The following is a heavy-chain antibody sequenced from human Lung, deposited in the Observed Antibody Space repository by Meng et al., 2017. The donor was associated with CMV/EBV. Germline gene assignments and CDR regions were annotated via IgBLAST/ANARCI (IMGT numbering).Heavy chain of an antibody. CDR2: IYHSGST. J-gene: IGHJ4*02. V-gene: IGHV4-4*02. D-gene: IGHD6-19*01. CDR1: GGSISSSNW. CDR3: ASFPPPGKQWLVTDY. Sequence: QVQLQESGPGLVKPSGTLSLTCAVSGGSISSSNWWSWVRQPPGKGLEWIGEIYHSGSTNYNPSLKSRVTISVDKSKNQFSLKLSSVAAADTAVYYCASFPPPGKQWLVTDYWGQGTLVTVSS.